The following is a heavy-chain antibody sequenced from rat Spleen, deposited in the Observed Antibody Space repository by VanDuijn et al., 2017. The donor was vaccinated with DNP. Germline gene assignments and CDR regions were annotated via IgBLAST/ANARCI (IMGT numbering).Heavy chain of an antibody. CDR1: GFTFSNSG. Sequence: EVQLVESGGGLVQPGRSLKLSCAASGFTFSNSGMHWIRQAPTKGLEWVATISYDGSSTYYRDSVKGRFTISRDNAKSTLYLQMDSLRSEDTATYYCARHYGGYSYYWYFDFWGPGTMVTVSS. J-gene: IGHJ1*01. CDR2: ISYDGSST. V-gene: IGHV5-29*01. CDR3: ARHYGGYSYYWYFDF. D-gene: IGHD1-11*01.